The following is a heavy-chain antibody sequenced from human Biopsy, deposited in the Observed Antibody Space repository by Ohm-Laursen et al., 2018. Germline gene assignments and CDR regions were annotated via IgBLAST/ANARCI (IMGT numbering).Heavy chain of an antibody. CDR1: GGSFSGYY. CDR3: ARGTNYYGSGRNRHWFDP. CDR2: INDSGRT. J-gene: IGHJ5*02. D-gene: IGHD3-10*01. Sequence: SETLSLTCGVYGGSFSGYYCSWIRQPPGKGLEWIGEINDSGRTNYNPSRRSRVTFSVDTPKNQFSQKLSSVTAADTAVYYCARGTNYYGSGRNRHWFDPWGQGTQVSVSS. V-gene: IGHV4-34*01.